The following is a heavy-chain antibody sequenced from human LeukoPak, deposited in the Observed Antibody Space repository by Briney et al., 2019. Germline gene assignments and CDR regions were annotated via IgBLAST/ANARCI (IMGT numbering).Heavy chain of an antibody. V-gene: IGHV3-30*03. CDR3: ASSWGSAIDF. Sequence: GGSLRLSCAASGFTFSSYGMHWVRQAPGKGLEWVAVISYDESNKYYADSVKGRFTISRDNFKNTLYLQMTSLRAEDTAVYYCASSWGSAIDFWGQGTLVTVSS. J-gene: IGHJ4*02. D-gene: IGHD3-16*01. CDR2: ISYDESNK. CDR1: GFTFSSYG.